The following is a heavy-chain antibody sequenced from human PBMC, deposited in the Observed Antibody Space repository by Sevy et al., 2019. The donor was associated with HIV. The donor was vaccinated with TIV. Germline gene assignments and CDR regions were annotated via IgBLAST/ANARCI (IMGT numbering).Heavy chain of an antibody. CDR3: ARAXFQVVXVNGDXMDV. J-gene: IGHJ6*02. Sequence: ASVKVSCKASGYTXTSYGXSXXXQAPGXXLEWXXXXSAXXXXXXXAXKLXGRVTMTTDTSTSTAYMELRSLRSDDTAVYYCARAXFQVVXVNGDXMDVWGQGTTVTVSS. CDR1: GYTXTSYG. V-gene: IGHV1-18*01. CDR2: XSAXXXXX. D-gene: IGHD3-22*01.